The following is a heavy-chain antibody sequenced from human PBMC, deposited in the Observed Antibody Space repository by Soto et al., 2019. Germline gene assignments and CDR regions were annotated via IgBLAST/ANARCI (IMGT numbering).Heavy chain of an antibody. V-gene: IGHV3-30*18. CDR2: ISYDGTNK. CDR1: GFTFSSYG. J-gene: IGHJ3*02. CDR3: AKVRSSGWSYAFDI. D-gene: IGHD6-19*01. Sequence: QVQLVESGGGVVQPGRSLRLSCAASGFTFSSYGMHWVRQAPGKGLEWVAAISYDGTNKYYADSVKGRFTISRDNSNNTLYLHMNSLRVEDTAVFYCAKVRSSGWSYAFDIWGQGTMVTVSS.